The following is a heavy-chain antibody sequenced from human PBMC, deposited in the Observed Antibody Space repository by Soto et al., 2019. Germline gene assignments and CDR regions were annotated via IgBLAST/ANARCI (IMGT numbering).Heavy chain of an antibody. Sequence: HGESLKISCKGSGYSFTSYWIGWVRQMPGKGLEWMGIIYPGDSDTRYSPSFQGQVTISADKSISTAYLQWSSLKASDTAMYYCARSRRGAYSSGWYSLSGYYNYGIDVWGQGTKVTVSS. CDR3: ARSRRGAYSSGWYSLSGYYNYGIDV. V-gene: IGHV5-51*01. D-gene: IGHD6-19*01. CDR2: IYPGDSDT. CDR1: GYSFTSYW. J-gene: IGHJ6*02.